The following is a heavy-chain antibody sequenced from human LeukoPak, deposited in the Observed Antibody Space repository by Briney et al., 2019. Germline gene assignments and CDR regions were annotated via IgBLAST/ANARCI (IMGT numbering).Heavy chain of an antibody. CDR1: GYTFTGYY. CDR2: MNPNSGNT. CDR3: ARGRGYNDY. J-gene: IGHJ4*02. V-gene: IGHV1-8*02. D-gene: IGHD1-14*01. Sequence: ASVKVSCKASGYTFTGYYMHWVRQAPGQGLEWMGWMNPNSGNTGYAQKFQGRVTMTRNTSISTAYMELSSLRSEDTAVYYCARGRGYNDYWGQGTLVTVSS.